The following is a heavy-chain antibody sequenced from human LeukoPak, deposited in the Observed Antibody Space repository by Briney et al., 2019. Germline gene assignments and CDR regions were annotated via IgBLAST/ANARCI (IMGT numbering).Heavy chain of an antibody. CDR3: ARRTRGYSGYDSPYYFDY. D-gene: IGHD5-12*01. CDR2: VYYIGST. CDR1: GDSISRSSDY. V-gene: IGHV4-39*07. Sequence: SETLSLTCTVSGDSISRSSDYWGWIRQPPGKGPEWIGSVYYIGSTFYNPSLKSRLTISIDTSKNQFSLKLSSVTAADTAVYYCARRTRGYSGYDSPYYFDYWGQGTLVTVSS. J-gene: IGHJ4*02.